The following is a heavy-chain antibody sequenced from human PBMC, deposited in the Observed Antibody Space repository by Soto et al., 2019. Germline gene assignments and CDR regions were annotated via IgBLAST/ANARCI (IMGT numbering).Heavy chain of an antibody. V-gene: IGHV3-13*01. D-gene: IGHD5-12*01. CDR1: GFTFSSYD. J-gene: IGHJ3*02. CDR2: IGTAGDT. CDR3: ARHYRGYDAFDI. Sequence: HPGGSLRLSCAASGFTFSSYDMHWVRQATGKGLEWVSAIGTAGDTYYPGSVKGRFTISRENAKNSLYLQMNSLRAGDTAVYYCARHYRGYDAFDIWGQGTMVTVSS.